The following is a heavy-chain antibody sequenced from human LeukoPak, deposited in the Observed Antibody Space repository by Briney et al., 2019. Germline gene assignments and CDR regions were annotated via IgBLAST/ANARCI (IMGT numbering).Heavy chain of an antibody. V-gene: IGHV1-2*06. CDR3: ARGGRGYNHGFDY. D-gene: IGHD5-24*01. CDR2: INPNSGGT. CDR1: GYTFTGYY. Sequence: ASVNVSCKASGYTFTGYYMHWVRQAPGQGLEWMGRINPNSGGTNYAQKFQGRVTMTRDTSISTAYMELSRLRSDDTAVYYCARGGRGYNHGFDYWGQGTLVTVSS. J-gene: IGHJ4*02.